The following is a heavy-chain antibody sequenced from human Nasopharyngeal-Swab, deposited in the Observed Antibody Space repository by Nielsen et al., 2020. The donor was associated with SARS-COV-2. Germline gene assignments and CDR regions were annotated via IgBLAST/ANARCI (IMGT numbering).Heavy chain of an antibody. CDR2: IWYDGSNK. D-gene: IGHD6-19*01. CDR1: GFTFSSYG. Sequence: GGSLRLSCAASGFTFSSYGMHWVRQAPGKGLEWVAVIWYDGSNKYYADPVKGRFTISRDNSKNTLYLQMNSLRAEDTAVYYCARDEAVAQLSYYGMDVWGQGTTVTVSS. CDR3: ARDEAVAQLSYYGMDV. J-gene: IGHJ6*02. V-gene: IGHV3-33*01.